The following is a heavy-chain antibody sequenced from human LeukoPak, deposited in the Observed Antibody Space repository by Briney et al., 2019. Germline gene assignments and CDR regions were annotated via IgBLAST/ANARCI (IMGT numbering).Heavy chain of an antibody. J-gene: IGHJ6*03. Sequence: SETLSLTCTVSGGSINSYYWSWIRQPPGKGLEWIGYIYYSGSTNYNPSLKSRVTISVDTSKNQFSLKLSSVTAADTAVYYCARSTWRIDSSGYYWGDYYYMDVWGKGTTVTVSS. D-gene: IGHD3-22*01. V-gene: IGHV4-59*01. CDR3: ARSTWRIDSSGYYWGDYYYMDV. CDR2: IYYSGST. CDR1: GGSINSYY.